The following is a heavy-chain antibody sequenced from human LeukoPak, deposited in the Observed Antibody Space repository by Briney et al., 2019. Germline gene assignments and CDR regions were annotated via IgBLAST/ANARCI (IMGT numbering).Heavy chain of an antibody. CDR2: IKSKTDGGTT. J-gene: IGHJ4*02. D-gene: IGHD1-26*01. CDR3: TTETSGSYFYYFDY. CDR1: GFSFGSYA. V-gene: IGHV3-15*01. Sequence: GGSLRLSCAASGFSFGSYAMNWVRQAPGKGLEWVGRIKSKTDGGTTDYAAPVKGRFTISRDDSKNTLYLQMNSLKTEDTAVYYCTTETSGSYFYYFDYWGQGTLVTVSS.